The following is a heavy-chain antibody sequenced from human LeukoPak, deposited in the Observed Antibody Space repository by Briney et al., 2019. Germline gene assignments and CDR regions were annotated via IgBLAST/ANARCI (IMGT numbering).Heavy chain of an antibody. D-gene: IGHD3-22*01. CDR2: IYPGDSDT. Sequence: GESLKISCQGSGYSFTSYWIGWVRQLPGKGLEWMGIIYPGDSDTRYSPSFQGQVTISADKSISTAYLQWSSLKASDTAMYYCASSSDYYDSSGYPDYWGQGTQVTVSS. CDR3: ASSSDYYDSSGYPDY. CDR1: GYSFTSYW. V-gene: IGHV5-51*01. J-gene: IGHJ4*02.